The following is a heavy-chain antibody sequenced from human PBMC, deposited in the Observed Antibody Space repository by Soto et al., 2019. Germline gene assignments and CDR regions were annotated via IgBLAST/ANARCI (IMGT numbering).Heavy chain of an antibody. Sequence: EVQLLESGGGLVQPGGSLRLSCAASGVTFSSYTMSWVRQAPGKGLEWVSGISGSGGSAYYADSVKGRFTISRDNSKKTLYLEMNSLRVEDTAVYYCAKDSRLYDSTNWFDLWGQGTLVTVSS. CDR3: AKDSRLYDSTNWFDL. V-gene: IGHV3-23*01. D-gene: IGHD3-22*01. CDR1: GVTFSSYT. CDR2: ISGSGGSA. J-gene: IGHJ5*02.